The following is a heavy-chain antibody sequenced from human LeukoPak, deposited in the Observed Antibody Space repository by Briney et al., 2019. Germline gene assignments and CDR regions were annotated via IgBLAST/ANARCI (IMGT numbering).Heavy chain of an antibody. Sequence: SETLSLTCTVSGGSISSGGYYWSWIRQHPGKGLEWIGYIYYSGSTYYNPSLKSRVTISVDTSKNQFSLKLSSETAADTAVYYCASGGYSSSWYGEYWFDPWGQGTLVTVSS. J-gene: IGHJ5*02. CDR1: GGSISSGGYY. CDR2: IYYSGST. CDR3: ASGGYSSSWYGEYWFDP. D-gene: IGHD6-13*01. V-gene: IGHV4-31*03.